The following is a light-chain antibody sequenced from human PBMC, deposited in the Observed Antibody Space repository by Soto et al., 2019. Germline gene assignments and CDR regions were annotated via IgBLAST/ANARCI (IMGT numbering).Light chain of an antibody. CDR3: QSYDSSLSGHVV. Sequence: QAVVTQPPSVSGAPGQRVTISCTGSRSNIGAGFDVHWYQQLPGTAPKVLIYGNSNRPSGVPDRFSGSKSGTSASLAITGLQAEDEADYYCQSYDSSLSGHVVFGGGTKLTVL. V-gene: IGLV1-40*01. CDR1: RSNIGAGFD. CDR2: GNS. J-gene: IGLJ2*01.